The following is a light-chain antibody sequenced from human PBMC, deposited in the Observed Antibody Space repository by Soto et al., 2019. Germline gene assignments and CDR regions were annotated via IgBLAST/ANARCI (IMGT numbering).Light chain of an antibody. J-gene: IGLJ2*01. CDR1: SSNIGSNI. V-gene: IGLV1-44*01. CDR3: AGWDESLNGVV. Sequence: QAVVTQPPSASGTPGQRVTISCSGSSSNIGSNIMNWYQQLPGTAPKLLIYSNNQRPSGVPDRFSGSKSGTSASLAISGLQSEDEADYYCAGWDESLNGVVFGGGTKLTVL. CDR2: SNN.